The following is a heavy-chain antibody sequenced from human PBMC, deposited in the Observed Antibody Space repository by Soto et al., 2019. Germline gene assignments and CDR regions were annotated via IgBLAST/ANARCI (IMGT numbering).Heavy chain of an antibody. CDR3: AKDKSIAVAHFDY. V-gene: IGHV3-74*01. J-gene: IGHJ4*02. D-gene: IGHD6-19*01. CDR2: INSDGSST. Sequence: PGGSLRLSCAASGFTFRSYWMQWVRQAPGKGLVWVSWINSDGSSTSYADSVKGRFTISRDNAKNTLYLQMNSLRAEDTAVYYCAKDKSIAVAHFDYWGQGTLVTVSS. CDR1: GFTFRSYW.